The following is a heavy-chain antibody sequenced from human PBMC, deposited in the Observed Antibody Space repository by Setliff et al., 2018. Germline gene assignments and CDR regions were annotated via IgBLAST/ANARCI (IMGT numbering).Heavy chain of an antibody. J-gene: IGHJ4*02. CDR3: AKDLASWSPDR. CDR2: ISGSGGAT. Sequence: LRLSCAASGFTFSSYAMTWVRQAPGKGLEWVSGISGSGGATYYAASVKGRFTISRDNSKSTLYLQMNSLRAEDTAVYYCAKDLASWSPDRWGLGTLVTVSS. V-gene: IGHV3-23*01. D-gene: IGHD3-3*01. CDR1: GFTFSSYA.